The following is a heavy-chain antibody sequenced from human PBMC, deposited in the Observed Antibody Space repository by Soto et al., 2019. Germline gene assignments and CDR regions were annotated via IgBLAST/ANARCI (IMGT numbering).Heavy chain of an antibody. V-gene: IGHV3-23*01. J-gene: IGHJ6*02. CDR1: GFTFSSYA. D-gene: IGHD5-18*01. CDR2: ISGSGGST. CDR3: AKDQKPDTAMEYYYGMDV. Sequence: GGSLRLSCAASGFTFSSYAMSWVRQAPGKGLEWVSAISGSGGSTYYADSVKGRFTISRDNSKNTLYLQMNSLRAEDTAVYYCAKDQKPDTAMEYYYGMDVWGQGTTVTVAS.